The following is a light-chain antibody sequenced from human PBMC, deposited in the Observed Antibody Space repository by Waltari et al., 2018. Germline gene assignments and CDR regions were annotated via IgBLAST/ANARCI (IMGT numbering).Light chain of an antibody. CDR1: RSAVGSYNL. J-gene: IGLJ3*02. CDR3: CSYAGSSTLWV. V-gene: IGLV2-23*02. Sequence: QSALTQPASVSGSPGQSITISCTGTRSAVGSYNLVSWYQQHPGKAPKLMIYEVSKGPSGVSSRFSGSKSGNTASLTISGLQAEDEADYYCCSYAGSSTLWVFGGGTKLTVL. CDR2: EVS.